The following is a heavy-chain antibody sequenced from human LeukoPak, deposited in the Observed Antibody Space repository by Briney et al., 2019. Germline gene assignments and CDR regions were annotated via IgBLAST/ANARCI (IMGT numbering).Heavy chain of an antibody. CDR1: GFTFSSYE. Sequence: GGSLRLSCAASGFTFSSYEMNWVRQAPGKGLEWVSYISSSGGTIYYADSVKGRFTISRDNAKNSLYLQMNSLRAEDTAVYYCARAVLYYYYGMGVWGQGTTVTVSS. V-gene: IGHV3-48*03. J-gene: IGHJ6*02. CDR3: ARAVLYYYYGMGV. CDR2: ISSSGGTI.